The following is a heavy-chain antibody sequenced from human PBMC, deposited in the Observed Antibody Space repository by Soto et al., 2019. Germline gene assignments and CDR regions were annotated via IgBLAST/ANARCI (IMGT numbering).Heavy chain of an antibody. D-gene: IGHD6-13*01. V-gene: IGHV4-59*08. CDR2: IYYSGST. Sequence: SETLSLTCTVSGGSISSYYWSWIRQPPGKGLEWIGYIYYSGSTNYNPSLKSRVTISVDTSKNQFSLKLSSVTAADTAVYYCARHIAAAGTIGYWGQGTLVTVSS. CDR1: GGSISSYY. J-gene: IGHJ4*02. CDR3: ARHIAAAGTIGY.